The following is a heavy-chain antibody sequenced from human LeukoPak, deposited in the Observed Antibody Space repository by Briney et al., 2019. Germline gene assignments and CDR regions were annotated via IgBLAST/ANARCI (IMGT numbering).Heavy chain of an antibody. J-gene: IGHJ6*02. D-gene: IGHD5-12*01. CDR3: ARERGGYDWPNYYYGMDV. CDR2: ISYDGSNK. Sequence: GRSLRLSCAASGFTFSSYAMHWVRQAPGKGPEWVAVISYDGSNKYYADSVKGRFTISRDNSKNTLYLQMNSLRAEDTAVYYCARERGGYDWPNYYYGMDVWGQGTTVTVSS. V-gene: IGHV3-30-3*01. CDR1: GFTFSSYA.